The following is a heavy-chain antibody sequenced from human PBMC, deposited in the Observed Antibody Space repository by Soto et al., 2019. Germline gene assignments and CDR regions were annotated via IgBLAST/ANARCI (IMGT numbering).Heavy chain of an antibody. V-gene: IGHV4-4*07. Sequence: SETLSLTCTVSGAYVSDFSWSWIRQPAGKGLEWIGRITVNGITQYTPSFRSRVTMSMDTSRNQFSLNLQSATAADTALYYCARESGENWTYEAHWGQGTLVTVSS. D-gene: IGHD1-7*01. CDR2: ITVNGIT. J-gene: IGHJ1*01. CDR1: GAYVSDFS. CDR3: ARESGENWTYEAH.